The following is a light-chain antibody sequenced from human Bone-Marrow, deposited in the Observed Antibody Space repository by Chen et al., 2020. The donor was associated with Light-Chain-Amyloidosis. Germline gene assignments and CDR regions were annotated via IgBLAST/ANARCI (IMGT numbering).Light chain of an antibody. J-gene: IGLJ3*02. V-gene: IGLV3-21*02. CDR3: QVWERSSDRPV. CDR2: DDS. Sequence: SYVLTQPSSVSVAPGQTATIACGGNNIGSTSVHWYQQTPGQAPLLVVYDDSYRPSGIPERLSGSNSGNTANLTISRVEAGDEADYYCQVWERSSDRPVFGGGTKLTVL. CDR1: NIGSTS.